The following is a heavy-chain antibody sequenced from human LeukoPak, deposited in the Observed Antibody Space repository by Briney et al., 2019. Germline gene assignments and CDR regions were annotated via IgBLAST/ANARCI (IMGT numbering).Heavy chain of an antibody. CDR2: INTNTGNP. Sequence: ASVKVSCKASGYRFTNYAMNWVRQAPGQGLEWMGWINTNTGNPTYAQGFTGRFVFSLDASVSTAYLQISSLKAEDTAVYYCARGGSTRYFDWSQGDAFDIWGQGTMVTVSS. V-gene: IGHV7-4-1*02. CDR3: ARGGSTRYFDWSQGDAFDI. CDR1: GYRFTNYA. J-gene: IGHJ3*02. D-gene: IGHD3-9*01.